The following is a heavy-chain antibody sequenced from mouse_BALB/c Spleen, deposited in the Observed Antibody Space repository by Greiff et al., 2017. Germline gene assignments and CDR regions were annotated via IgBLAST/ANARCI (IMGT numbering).Heavy chain of an antibody. CDR3: ARDHDPIAMDY. CDR1: GFSLTSYG. Sequence: VKVEESGPGLVAPSQSLSITCTVSGFSLTSYGVHWVRQPPGKGLEWLGVIWAGGSTNYNSALMSRLSISKDNSKSQVFLKMNSLQTDDTAMYYCARDHDPIAMDYWGQGTSVTVSS. V-gene: IGHV2-9*02. J-gene: IGHJ4*01. D-gene: IGHD2-12*01. CDR2: IWAGGST.